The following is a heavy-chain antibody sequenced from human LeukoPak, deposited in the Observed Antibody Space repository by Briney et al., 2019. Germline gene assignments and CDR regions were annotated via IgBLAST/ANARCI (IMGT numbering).Heavy chain of an antibody. CDR3: AGVEMATITGAFDI. CDR1: GCTFSSYA. D-gene: IGHD5-24*01. J-gene: IGHJ3*02. CDR2: ISGSGGST. V-gene: IGHV3-23*01. Sequence: GGSLRLSCAASGCTFSSYAMSWVRQAPGKGLEWVSAISGSGGSTYYADSVKGRFTISRDNSKNTLYLQMNSLRAEDTAVYYCAGVEMATITGAFDIWGQGTMVTVSS.